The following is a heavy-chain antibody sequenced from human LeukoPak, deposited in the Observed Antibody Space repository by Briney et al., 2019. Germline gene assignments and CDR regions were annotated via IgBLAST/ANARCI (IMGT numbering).Heavy chain of an antibody. D-gene: IGHD5-24*01. CDR3: ARHRSKWLQSSFDY. J-gene: IGHJ4*02. V-gene: IGHV4-39*01. CDR1: GGSINSNSYY. CDR2: IFYSGNT. Sequence: KPSETLSLTCTVSGGSINSNSYYWGWIRQPPGKGLEWIGSIFYSGNTYDNPSLKSRVTISVDTSKNQFSLKLNSVTAADTAVYYCARHRSKWLQSSFDYWGQGTLVTVSS.